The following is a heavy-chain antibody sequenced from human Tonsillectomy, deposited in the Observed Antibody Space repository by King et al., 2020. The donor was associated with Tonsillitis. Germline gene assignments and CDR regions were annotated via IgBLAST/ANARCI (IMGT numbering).Heavy chain of an antibody. CDR1: GYTFTGYY. Sequence: VQLVESGAEVKKPGASVKVSCKASGYTFTGYYMHWVRQAPGQGLEWMGWINPNSGGTDYAQKFQGRVAMTRDTSISTTYLELSRLRSDDTAGYYCARVSDYYGSGRRSFDPWGQGTLVTVSS. J-gene: IGHJ5*02. CDR2: INPNSGGT. D-gene: IGHD3-10*01. CDR3: ARVSDYYGSGRRSFDP. V-gene: IGHV1-2*02.